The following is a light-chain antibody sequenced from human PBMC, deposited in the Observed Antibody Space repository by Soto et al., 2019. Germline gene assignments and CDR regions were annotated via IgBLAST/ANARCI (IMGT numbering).Light chain of an antibody. V-gene: IGLV2-14*01. CDR1: SSDVGGYNY. Sequence: QSVLTQPASVSGSPGQSITISCTGTSSDVGGYNYVSWYQQYPGKAPQLMIFDVNDRPSGVSYRFSGSKSGNTASLTISGLQPEAEAHHYCGSYSTISFLAFETRTKVTV. CDR2: DVN. J-gene: IGLJ1*01. CDR3: GSYSTISFLA.